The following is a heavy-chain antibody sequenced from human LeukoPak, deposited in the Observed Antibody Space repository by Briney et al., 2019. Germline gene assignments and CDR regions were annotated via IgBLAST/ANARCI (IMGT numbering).Heavy chain of an antibody. CDR2: IYYSGTT. CDR3: ASWGSGSSDY. J-gene: IGHJ4*02. D-gene: IGHD3-10*01. V-gene: IGHV4-59*01. CDR1: GDSINDYY. Sequence: NSSETLSLTCTVSGDSINDYYWTWIRQPPGKRLEWIGYIYYSGTTTYNPSLRSRVTISLDTSKNQFSLKLSSVTAADTAVYYCASWGSGSSDYWGQGTLVTVSS.